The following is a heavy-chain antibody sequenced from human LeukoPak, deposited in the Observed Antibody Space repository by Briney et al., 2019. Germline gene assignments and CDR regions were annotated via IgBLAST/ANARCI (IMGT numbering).Heavy chain of an antibody. CDR3: ARVDVWGSSTSDYFDY. J-gene: IGHJ4*02. D-gene: IGHD3-16*01. V-gene: IGHV4-34*01. CDR2: LYYSGS. Sequence: SETLSLTCAVYGGSFSGYYWGWIRQPPGKGLEWIGSLYYSGSYYNPSLKSRVTISVDTSKNQFSLKLSSVTAADTAVYYCARVDVWGSSTSDYFDYWGQGTLVAVSS. CDR1: GGSFSGYY.